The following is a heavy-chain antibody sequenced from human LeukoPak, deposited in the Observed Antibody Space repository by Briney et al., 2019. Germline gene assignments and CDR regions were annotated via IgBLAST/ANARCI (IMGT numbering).Heavy chain of an antibody. Sequence: PSETLSLTCSVSGGSISSSSFYWSWIRQPAGKGLEWIGRISTSGSIIYNPSLKSRVTMSGDTSKNQFSLKVTSVTAADTAVYYCARAATLTDYNDAFNIWGQGTMVTVSS. CDR1: GGSISSSSFY. V-gene: IGHV4-61*02. J-gene: IGHJ3*02. D-gene: IGHD4-11*01. CDR3: ARAATLTDYNDAFNI. CDR2: ISTSGSI.